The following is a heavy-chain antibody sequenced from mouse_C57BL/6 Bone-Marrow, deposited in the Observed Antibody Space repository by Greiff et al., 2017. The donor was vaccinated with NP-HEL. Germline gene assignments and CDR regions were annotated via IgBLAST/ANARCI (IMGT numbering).Heavy chain of an antibody. CDR2: IYPGGGYT. CDR3: ARGYYGSRYLAY. CDR1: GYTFTNYW. D-gene: IGHD1-1*01. Sequence: VQLQQSGAELVRPGTSVKMSCKASGYTFTNYWIGWAKQRPGHGLEWIGDIYPGGGYTNYNEKFKGKATLTADKSSSTAYMQFSSLTSEDSAIYYCARGYYGSRYLAYWGQGTLVTVSA. V-gene: IGHV1-63*01. J-gene: IGHJ3*01.